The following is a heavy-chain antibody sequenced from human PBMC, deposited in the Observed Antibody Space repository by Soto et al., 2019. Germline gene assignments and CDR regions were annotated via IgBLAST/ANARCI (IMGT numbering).Heavy chain of an antibody. V-gene: IGHV3-11*01. J-gene: IGHJ6*04. CDR3: ARVGCSGNFCYDGLDV. D-gene: IGHD3-22*01. CDR1: GFTFSDYY. Sequence: SLRLSCAASGFTFSDYYMTWIRQAPGKGPECISYISKSSSTIKYAESVKGRFTISRDNAKNSLSLQMNSLRAEDTAVYYCARVGCSGNFCYDGLDVWGKGTAVTVSS. CDR2: ISKSSSTI.